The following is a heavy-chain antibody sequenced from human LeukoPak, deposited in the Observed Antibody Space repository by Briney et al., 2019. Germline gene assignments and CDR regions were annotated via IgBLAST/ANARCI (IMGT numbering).Heavy chain of an antibody. V-gene: IGHV4-59*08. Sequence: SETLSLTCTVSGVSISSYYWSWIRQPPGKGLEWIGYIYSSGSTNYNPSLKSRVTISVDTSKNQFSLKLSSVTAADTAVYYCARHPKTWWFDPWGQGTLVTVSS. CDR1: GVSISSYY. CDR2: IYSSGST. J-gene: IGHJ5*02. CDR3: ARHPKTWWFDP.